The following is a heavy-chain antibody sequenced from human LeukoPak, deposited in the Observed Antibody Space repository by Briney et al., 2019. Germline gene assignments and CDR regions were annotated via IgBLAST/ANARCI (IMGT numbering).Heavy chain of an antibody. Sequence: PSETLSLTCAVYGGSFSGYYWSWIRQPPGKGLEWIGEINHSGSTNYNPSLKSRVTISVDTSKNQFFLKLSSVTAADTAIYYCARGYCSDTSCPDFDYWGQGTLVTVSS. CDR2: INHSGST. D-gene: IGHD2-2*01. V-gene: IGHV4-34*01. CDR3: ARGYCSDTSCPDFDY. J-gene: IGHJ4*02. CDR1: GGSFSGYY.